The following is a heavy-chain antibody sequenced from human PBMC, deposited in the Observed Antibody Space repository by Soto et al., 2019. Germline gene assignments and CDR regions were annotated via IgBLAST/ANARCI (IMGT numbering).Heavy chain of an antibody. CDR2: VYYSGNT. D-gene: IGHD4-17*01. J-gene: IGHJ5*02. V-gene: IGHV4-59*01. Sequence: QVQLQESGPGLVKPAETLSLTCTVSGGSLSSYYWTCIRQPPGKGLEWIGYVYYSGNTNYNPTLNLRFTISVDSSKNQFPLKLGSVTAAYTALYYCSKLSWADYGGIFDPWGHGTLVTVSS. CDR3: SKLSWADYGGIFDP. CDR1: GGSLSSYY.